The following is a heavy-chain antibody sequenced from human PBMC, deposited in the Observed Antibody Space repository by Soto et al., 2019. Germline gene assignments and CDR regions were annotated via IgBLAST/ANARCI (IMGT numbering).Heavy chain of an antibody. V-gene: IGHV3-48*02. CDR1: GFTFSDYA. D-gene: IGHD2-2*01. J-gene: IGHJ4*01. Sequence: EVQLVESGGGLVQPGGSLRLSCAASGFTFSDYALNWVRQAPGEGLEWISYISSSSSTIYFADSLKGRFTISRDNAKNSLYLQMNSLRDEDTAVYYCASTLQYCTSTSSYPWGRFYYWCHGTLVTVSS. CDR2: ISSSSSTI. CDR3: ASTLQYCTSTSSYPWGRFYY.